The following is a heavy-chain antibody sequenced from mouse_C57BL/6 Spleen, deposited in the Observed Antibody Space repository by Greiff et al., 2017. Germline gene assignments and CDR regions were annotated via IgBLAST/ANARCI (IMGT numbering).Heavy chain of an antibody. CDR2: IDPENGDT. CDR1: GFNIKDDY. CDR3: TTPSYYFDY. J-gene: IGHJ2*01. V-gene: IGHV14-4*01. Sequence: EVKLVESGAELVRPGASVKLSCTASGFNIKDDYMHWVKQRPEQGLEWIGWIDPENGDTEYASKFQGKATITADTSSNTAYLQLSSLTSEDTAVYYCTTPSYYFDYWAKAPLSQSPQ.